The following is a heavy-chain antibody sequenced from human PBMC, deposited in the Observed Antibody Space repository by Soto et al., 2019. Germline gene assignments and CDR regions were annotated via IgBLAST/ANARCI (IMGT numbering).Heavy chain of an antibody. J-gene: IGHJ3*02. CDR2: IIPIFGTA. CDR1: GGTFSSYA. D-gene: IGHD1-7*01. Sequence: QVQLVQSGAEVKKPGSSVKVSCKASGGTFSSYAISWVRQAPGQGLEWMGGIIPIFGTANYAQKFQGRVTISADESTSTAYMEVSSLRSEDTAVYYCARRGVTGTTGAGDAFDIWGQGTMVTVSS. V-gene: IGHV1-69*01. CDR3: ARRGVTGTTGAGDAFDI.